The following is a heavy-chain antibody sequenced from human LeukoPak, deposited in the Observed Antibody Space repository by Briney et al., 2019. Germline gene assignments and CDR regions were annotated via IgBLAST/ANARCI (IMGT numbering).Heavy chain of an antibody. CDR2: ISGPGGNT. Sequence: PRGSLRLSCAASGFIFSDYAMNWVRQAPGKGLQWVSSISGPGGNTYYAGSVKGRFTISRDNSKNTLYLQMTSLRAEETALYYCAKSARGYSYGDFAYWGQGTLVTVSS. CDR3: AKSARGYSYGDFAY. V-gene: IGHV3-23*01. J-gene: IGHJ4*02. D-gene: IGHD5-18*01. CDR1: GFIFSDYA.